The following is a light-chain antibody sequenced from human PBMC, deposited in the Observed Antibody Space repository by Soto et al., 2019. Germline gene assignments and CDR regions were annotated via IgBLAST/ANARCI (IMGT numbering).Light chain of an antibody. Sequence: QSALTQPASVSGSPGQSITIYCTGTSSDVGSYNLVSWYQQHPGKAPKLIIYEVTKRPSGVSDRFSGSKSANTASLTISGLQAEDEADYHCCSYTSSSTLVFGGGTKLTVL. CDR2: EVT. CDR1: SSDVGSYNL. CDR3: CSYTSSSTLV. V-gene: IGLV2-14*02. J-gene: IGLJ2*01.